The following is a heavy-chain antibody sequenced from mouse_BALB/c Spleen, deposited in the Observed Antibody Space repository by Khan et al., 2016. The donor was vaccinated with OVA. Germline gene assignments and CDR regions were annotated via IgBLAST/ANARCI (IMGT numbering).Heavy chain of an antibody. V-gene: IGHV1-9*01. J-gene: IGHJ2*01. CDR1: GYAFRSYW. CDR3: TWPFHADY. CDR2: ILRGTGNT. Sequence: QVQLQQSGAELMKPGDSVKISCEATGYAFRSYWIEWVKQRPGHGLEWVGEILRGTGNTKYNEKFEGTATITADISSNTDYLPLSSLTSEDSAVFYCTWPFHADYWSQGTTRTVSS.